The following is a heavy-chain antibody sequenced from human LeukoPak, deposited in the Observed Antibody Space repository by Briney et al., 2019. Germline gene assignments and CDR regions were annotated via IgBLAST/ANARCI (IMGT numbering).Heavy chain of an antibody. CDR2: ISSSSTI. Sequence: GGSLRLSCAASEFTFSSYSMNWVLHAPGKGLEWVSYISSSSTIYYADSVKGRFTISRGNAKNSLYLQMNSLRAEDTAVYYCARVGVRFDYWGQGTLVTVSS. V-gene: IGHV3-48*01. J-gene: IGHJ4*02. CDR3: ARVGVRFDY. D-gene: IGHD3-16*02. CDR1: EFTFSSYS.